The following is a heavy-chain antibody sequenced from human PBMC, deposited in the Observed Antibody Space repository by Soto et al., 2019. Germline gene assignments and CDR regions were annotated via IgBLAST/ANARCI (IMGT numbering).Heavy chain of an antibody. CDR2: ISYDGSNK. Sequence: QVQLVESGGGVVQPGRSLRLSCAASGFTFSSYAMHWVRQAPGKGLEWVAVISYDGSNKYYADSVKGRFTISRDNSKNTLYLQMNSLRAEDTAVYYCARDLSGQWLLYFDYWGQGTLVTVSS. CDR1: GFTFSSYA. V-gene: IGHV3-30-3*01. CDR3: ARDLSGQWLLYFDY. J-gene: IGHJ4*02. D-gene: IGHD6-19*01.